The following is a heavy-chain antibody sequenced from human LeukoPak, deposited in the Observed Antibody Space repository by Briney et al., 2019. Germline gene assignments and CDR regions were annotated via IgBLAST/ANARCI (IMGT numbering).Heavy chain of an antibody. CDR2: ISGSGGSA. Sequence: GSLRLSCAASGFTFSSSAMTWVRQAPGKGLEWVSVISGSGGSAYYADSVKGRFTISRDNSKNTLYLQMNSLRAEDTAVYYCASAGFYGSGSWVYWGQGTLVTVSS. CDR3: ASAGFYGSGSWVY. J-gene: IGHJ4*02. V-gene: IGHV3-23*01. CDR1: GFTFSSSA. D-gene: IGHD3-10*01.